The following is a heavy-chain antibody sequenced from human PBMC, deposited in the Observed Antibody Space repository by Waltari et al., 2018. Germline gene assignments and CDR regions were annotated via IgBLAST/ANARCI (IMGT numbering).Heavy chain of an antibody. CDR3: ARDTRSITIFGVVLKGAFDI. CDR2: IYTRGSN. V-gene: IGHV4-61*02. D-gene: IGHD3-3*01. J-gene: IGHJ3*02. Sequence: GPGLVKPSQTLSLTCTVSGGSISSGSYYWSWIRQPAGKGLEWIGRIYTRGSNNYNPSLKSRVTISVDTSKNQFSLKLSSVTAADTAVYYCARDTRSITIFGVVLKGAFDIWGQGTMVTVSS. CDR1: GGSISSGSYY.